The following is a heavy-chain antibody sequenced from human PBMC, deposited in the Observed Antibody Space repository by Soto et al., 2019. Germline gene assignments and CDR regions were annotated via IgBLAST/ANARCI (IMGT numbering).Heavy chain of an antibody. J-gene: IGHJ6*02. V-gene: IGHV3-30*04. CDR3: ASDLVGASDSYGLDV. D-gene: IGHD1-26*01. Sequence: GGSLRLSCAASGFSFSISPMHWVRQAPGKGLEWVAIISYDGILKYYADSVKGRFTISRDTSKNRLYLQMNSLRAEDTAVYYCASDLVGASDSYGLDVWGQGTPVTVSS. CDR1: GFSFSISP. CDR2: ISYDGILK.